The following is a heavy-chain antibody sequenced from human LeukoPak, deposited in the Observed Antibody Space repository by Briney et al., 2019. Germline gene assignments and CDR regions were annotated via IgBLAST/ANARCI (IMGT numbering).Heavy chain of an antibody. J-gene: IGHJ3*02. D-gene: IGHD7-27*01. V-gene: IGHV1-8*03. Sequence: ASMKVSCKASGYTFTSYDINWVRQATGQGLEWMGWMNPNSGNTGYAQKFQGRVTITRITSISTAYMELSSLRSEDTAVYYCARGKQPHWGLWAFDIWGQGTMVTVSS. CDR3: ARGKQPHWGLWAFDI. CDR1: GYTFTSYD. CDR2: MNPNSGNT.